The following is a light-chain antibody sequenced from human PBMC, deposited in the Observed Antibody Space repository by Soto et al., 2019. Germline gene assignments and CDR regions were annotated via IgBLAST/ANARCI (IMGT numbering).Light chain of an antibody. CDR3: RQYTNWPLT. V-gene: IGKV3-15*01. CDR2: GAS. J-gene: IGKJ4*01. CDR1: ESVGTN. Sequence: EVLMTQSPATLSVSPGERTTLSCRASESVGTNLAWYQQKPGQAPRLLIYGASTRATGIPARFSGSGSGTDFALTISSLQSEDFAIYYCRQYTNWPLTFGGGTKVDIK.